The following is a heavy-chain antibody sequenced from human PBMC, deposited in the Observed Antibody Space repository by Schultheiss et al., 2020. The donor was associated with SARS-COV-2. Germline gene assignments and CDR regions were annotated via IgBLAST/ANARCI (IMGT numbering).Heavy chain of an antibody. D-gene: IGHD1-7*01. V-gene: IGHV3-48*01. CDR2: ISSSSSTI. Sequence: GGSLRLSCAASGFTFSSYSMNWVRQAPGKGLEWVSYISSSSSTIYYADSVKGRFTISRDNAKNTLYLQMNSLRAEDTAVYYCARQGNLEYYYGMDVWGQGTTVTVSS. J-gene: IGHJ6*02. CDR1: GFTFSSYS. CDR3: ARQGNLEYYYGMDV.